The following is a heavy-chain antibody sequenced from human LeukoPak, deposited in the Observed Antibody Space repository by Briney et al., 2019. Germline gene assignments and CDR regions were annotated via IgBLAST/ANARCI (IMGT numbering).Heavy chain of an antibody. CDR3: ARHGSIASRRNWFDL. D-gene: IGHD6-6*01. J-gene: IGHJ5*02. CDR2: IYPGDSDT. CDR1: GYSFTSYW. Sequence: GESLKISCKGSGYSFTSYWIGWVRQMPGKGLEWMGIIYPGDSDTRYSPSFQGQVTISADKSISTAYLQWSSLKASDTAMYYCARHGSIASRRNWFDLWGQGTLVAVSS. V-gene: IGHV5-51*01.